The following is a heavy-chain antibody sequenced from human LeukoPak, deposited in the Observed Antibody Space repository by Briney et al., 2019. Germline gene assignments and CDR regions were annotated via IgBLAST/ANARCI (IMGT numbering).Heavy chain of an antibody. CDR3: ARGGSGWLGNYFDY. CDR2: FDPEDGET. D-gene: IGHD6-19*01. J-gene: IGHJ4*02. CDR1: GYTLTELS. Sequence: GASVKVSCKVSGYTLTELSMHWVRQAPGKGLEWMGGFDPEDGETIYAQKFQGRVTMTTDASTNTAYMELRSLRSDDTAVYYCARGGSGWLGNYFDYWGQGTLVTVSS. V-gene: IGHV1-24*01.